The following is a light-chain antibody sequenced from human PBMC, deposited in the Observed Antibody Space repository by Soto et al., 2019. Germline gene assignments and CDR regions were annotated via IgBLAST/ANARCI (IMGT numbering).Light chain of an antibody. CDR3: QQSDTAPWT. Sequence: DIQMTQSPYSLSASVGDRVTITCGASQSISNYLNWYQQTRGKAPKVLISVASSLHSGVPSRFSGSGSGTDFTLTISDLQPEDFAPYYCQQSDTAPWTLGQGTKVEIK. CDR2: VAS. J-gene: IGKJ1*01. CDR1: QSISNY. V-gene: IGKV1-39*01.